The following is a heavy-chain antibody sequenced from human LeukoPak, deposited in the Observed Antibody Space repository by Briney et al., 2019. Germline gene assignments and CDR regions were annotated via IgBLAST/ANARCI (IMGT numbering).Heavy chain of an antibody. CDR2: IIPIFGTA. V-gene: IGHV1-69*06. D-gene: IGHD3-3*01. CDR1: GGTFSSYA. CDR3: ARAVNINFGVVIYYFDY. J-gene: IGHJ4*02. Sequence: ASVKVSCKASGGTFSSYAISWVRQAPGQGLEWMGGIIPIFGTANYAQKFQGRVTITADKSTSTAYMELSSLRSEDTAVYYCARAVNINFGVVIYYFDYWGQGTLVTVSS.